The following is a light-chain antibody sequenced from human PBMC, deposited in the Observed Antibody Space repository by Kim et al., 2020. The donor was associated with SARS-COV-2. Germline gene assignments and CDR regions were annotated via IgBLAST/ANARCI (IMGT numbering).Light chain of an antibody. CDR1: SLRNYY. J-gene: IGLJ3*02. CDR2: GKN. Sequence: SSELTQDPGVSVALGQTVRITCQGNSLRNYYADWSQQKPGQAPVVVIYGKNNRPSGIPDRFSGSSSGDTASLTITGAQAEDAAVYYCNSRDTSGHLWVFG. CDR3: NSRDTSGHLWV. V-gene: IGLV3-19*01.